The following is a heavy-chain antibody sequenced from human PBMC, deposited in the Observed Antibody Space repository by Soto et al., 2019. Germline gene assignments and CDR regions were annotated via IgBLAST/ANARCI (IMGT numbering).Heavy chain of an antibody. D-gene: IGHD2-15*01. Sequence: EVQLVETGGGLIQPGGSLRLSCAASGFTVSSNYMTWVRQAPGKGLEWVSIIYSDGSTYYTDSVKGRFTISRDTSKNTLHLQMNSLRAEDTAVYYCAREGGGVYCSGGSCYGRYFDYWGQGTLVTVSA. V-gene: IGHV3-53*02. CDR1: GFTVSSNY. CDR2: IYSDGST. CDR3: AREGGGVYCSGGSCYGRYFDY. J-gene: IGHJ4*02.